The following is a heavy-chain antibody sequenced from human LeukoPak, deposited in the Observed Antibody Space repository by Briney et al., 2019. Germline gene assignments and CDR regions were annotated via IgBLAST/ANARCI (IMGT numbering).Heavy chain of an antibody. Sequence: ASVKVSCKASGYTFTNYDINWVRQATGQGLEWMGWMNPNSGGTNYAQKFQGRVTMTRDTSISTAYMELSRLRSDDTAVYYCARDSSWSHYYYYYMDVWGKGTTVTVSS. J-gene: IGHJ6*03. D-gene: IGHD6-13*01. CDR3: ARDSSWSHYYYYYMDV. CDR1: GYTFTNYD. V-gene: IGHV1-2*02. CDR2: MNPNSGGT.